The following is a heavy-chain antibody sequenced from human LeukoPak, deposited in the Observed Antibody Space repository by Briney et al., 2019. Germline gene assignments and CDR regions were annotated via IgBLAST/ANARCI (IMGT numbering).Heavy chain of an antibody. J-gene: IGHJ3*02. D-gene: IGHD1-26*01. V-gene: IGHV3-48*01. CDR2: ISSSSSTI. CDR3: ARAGRTRENSGSYPCAFDI. CDR1: GFTFSSYS. Sequence: PGGSLRLSCAASGFTFSSYSMNWVRQAPGKGLEWVSYISSSSSTIYYADSVKGRFTISRDNAKNSLYLQMNSLRAEDTAVYYCARAGRTRENSGSYPCAFDIWGQGTMVTVSS.